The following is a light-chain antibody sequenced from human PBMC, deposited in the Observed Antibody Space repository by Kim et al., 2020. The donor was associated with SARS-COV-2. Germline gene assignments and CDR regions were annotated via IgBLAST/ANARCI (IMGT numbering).Light chain of an antibody. CDR3: NSRDSSGNHLV. V-gene: IGLV3-19*01. Sequence: SSELTQDPAVSVALGQTVRITCQEDSLRSYYASWYQQKPGHAPVLVIYGKNTRSSGIPHRFSGSLSGTPASLTITGAQAEDEADYYCNSRDSSGNHLVFG. J-gene: IGLJ1*01. CDR1: SLRSYY. CDR2: GKN.